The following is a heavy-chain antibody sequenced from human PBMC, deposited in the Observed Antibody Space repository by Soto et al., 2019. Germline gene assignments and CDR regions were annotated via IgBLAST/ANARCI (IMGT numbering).Heavy chain of an antibody. J-gene: IGHJ5*02. V-gene: IGHV3-7*05. Sequence: EVQLVDSGRALVQPGGSLRLSCAASGFSFSNYWMSWVRQAPGKGLEWVANIKIDGSEKYYVDSVQGRFTISRDNAKNSLYLQMNSLRAEDTAVYYCVRDWGANASSWGDHWGQGTLLTVSS. CDR2: IKIDGSEK. CDR1: GFSFSNYW. D-gene: IGHD2-2*01. CDR3: VRDWGANASSWGDH.